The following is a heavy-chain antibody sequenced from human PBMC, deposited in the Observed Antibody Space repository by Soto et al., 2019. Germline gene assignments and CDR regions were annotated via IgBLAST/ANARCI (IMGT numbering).Heavy chain of an antibody. V-gene: IGHV3-30*18. CDR3: AKDQIRCLLDDAFDI. D-gene: IGHD3-3*01. CDR1: GFTFSSYG. Sequence: QVQLVESGGGVVQPGRSLRLSCAASGFTFSSYGMHWVRQAPGKGLEWVAVISYDGSNKYYADFVKGRFTISRDNSKNTLDLQMNSLRPEDTAGYLCAKDQIRCLLDDAFDIWVQGTVVTFSS. J-gene: IGHJ3*02. CDR2: ISYDGSNK.